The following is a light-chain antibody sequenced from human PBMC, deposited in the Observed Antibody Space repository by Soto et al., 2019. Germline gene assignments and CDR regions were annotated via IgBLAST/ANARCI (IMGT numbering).Light chain of an antibody. J-gene: IGLJ1*01. CDR2: EVS. CDR3: SSCTSSSPL. V-gene: IGLV2-14*01. CDR1: SSDVGGYNY. Sequence: QSVLTQPAAVSGPPGQSITIYCTGTSSDVGGYNYVSWYQQHPGKAPKLMIYEVSDRPSGISSRFSGSKSGNTASLTISGLQTEDEADYYCSSCTSSSPLFGTGTKVTVL.